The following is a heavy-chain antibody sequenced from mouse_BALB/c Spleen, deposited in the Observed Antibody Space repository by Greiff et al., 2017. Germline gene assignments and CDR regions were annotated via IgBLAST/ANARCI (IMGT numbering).Heavy chain of an antibody. CDR1: GFNINDYY. J-gene: IGHJ4*01. Sequence: VQLQQSGAELVRPGALVKLSCKASGFNINDYYMHWVKQRPEQDLVWIGWIDPENGNTIYDPKFQGKASITADTSSNTAYLQLSSLTSEDTAVYYCARGHVYAMDDWGQGTSVTVSS. V-gene: IGHV14-1*02. CDR2: IDPENGNT. CDR3: ARGHVYAMDD.